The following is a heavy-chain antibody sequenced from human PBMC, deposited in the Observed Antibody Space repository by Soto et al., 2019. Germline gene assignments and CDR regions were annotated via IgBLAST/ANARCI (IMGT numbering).Heavy chain of an antibody. Sequence: SETLSLTCAVYGGSFSGYYWSWLRQPPGKGVEGMGEINHSGSTNYNPSLKSRVTISVDTSKNQFSLKLSSVTAADTAVYYCARVGEYDFWSGYLSTRYYYMDVWGKGTTVTVSS. CDR2: INHSGST. CDR1: GGSFSGYY. CDR3: ARVGEYDFWSGYLSTRYYYMDV. J-gene: IGHJ6*03. D-gene: IGHD3-3*01. V-gene: IGHV4-34*01.